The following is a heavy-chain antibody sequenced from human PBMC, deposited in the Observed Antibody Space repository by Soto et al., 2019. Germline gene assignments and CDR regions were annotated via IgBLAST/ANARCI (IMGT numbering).Heavy chain of an antibody. V-gene: IGHV1-69*13. CDR2: IIPISGTT. CDR1: GDVFRSYG. J-gene: IGHJ6*02. D-gene: IGHD2-8*01. Sequence: SVKVSCKASGDVFRSYGIKWVRQAPGQGLEWMGGIIPISGTTNYAQKFQGRVAITADESTDTVYMELSRLRSEDTAVYFCARVRCFNGLCHTADYGMDVWGQGTTVTAP. CDR3: ARVRCFNGLCHTADYGMDV.